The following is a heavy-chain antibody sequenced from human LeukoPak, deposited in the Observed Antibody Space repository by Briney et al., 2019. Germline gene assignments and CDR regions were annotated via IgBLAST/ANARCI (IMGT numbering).Heavy chain of an antibody. CDR1: GGSISSGGYY. CDR2: IYYSGST. V-gene: IGHV4-31*03. CDR3: ARSDSSGYQNLDAFDI. Sequence: PSETLPLTCTVSGGSISSGGYYWSWIRQHPGKGLEWIGYIYYSGSTYYNPSLKSRVTISVDTSKNQFSLKLSSVTAADTAVYYCARSDSSGYQNLDAFDIWGQGQWSPSLQ. J-gene: IGHJ3*02. D-gene: IGHD3-22*01.